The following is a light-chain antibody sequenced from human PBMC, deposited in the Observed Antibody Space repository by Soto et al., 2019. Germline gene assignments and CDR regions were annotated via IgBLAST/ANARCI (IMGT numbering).Light chain of an antibody. J-gene: IGKJ3*01. CDR2: DAS. CDR1: QRVTSNS. CDR3: HKICYPQMT. Sequence: EIVLTQSPGTLSLSPGERATLYCSASQRVTSNSLAWSQHKLGQAPRLLIYDASSRATGIPVRFSGSGSGKDFTITINRRERQDIDVYLCHKICYPQMTFGHGSK. V-gene: IGKV3-20*01.